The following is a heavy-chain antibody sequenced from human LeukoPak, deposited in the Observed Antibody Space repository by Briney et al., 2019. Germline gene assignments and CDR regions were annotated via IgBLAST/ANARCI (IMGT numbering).Heavy chain of an antibody. CDR3: AKDCSVEVVTAILYLDAFDI. Sequence: TGGSLRLSCAASGFTFSSYAMSWVRQAPGKGLEWVSAISGSGGSTYYADSVKGRFTISRDNSKNTLYLQMNSLRAEDTAVYYCAKDCSVEVVTAILYLDAFDIWGQGTMVTVSS. CDR2: ISGSGGST. J-gene: IGHJ3*02. CDR1: GFTFSSYA. V-gene: IGHV3-23*01. D-gene: IGHD2-21*02.